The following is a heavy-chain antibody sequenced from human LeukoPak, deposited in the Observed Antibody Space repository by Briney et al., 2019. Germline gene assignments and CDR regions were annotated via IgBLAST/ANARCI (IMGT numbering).Heavy chain of an antibody. D-gene: IGHD3-10*01. CDR3: ARDQSLWFGDSNWFDP. CDR1: GGSISSSSYY. J-gene: IGHJ5*02. CDR2: IYYSGST. V-gene: IGHV4-39*07. Sequence: SETLSLTCTVSGGSISSSSYYWGWIRQPPGKGLEWIGSIYYSGSTYYNPSLKCRVTISVDTSKNQFSLKLSSVTAADTAVYYCARDQSLWFGDSNWFDPWGQGTLVTVSS.